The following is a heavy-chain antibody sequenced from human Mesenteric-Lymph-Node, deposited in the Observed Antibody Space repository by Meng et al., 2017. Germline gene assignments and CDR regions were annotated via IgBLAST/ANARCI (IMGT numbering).Heavy chain of an antibody. J-gene: IGHJ3*02. D-gene: IGHD5-18*01. CDR3: ARMQGIQLWLQGMACAFDI. Sequence: SETLSLTCTVWGASISSSTSYYWGWIRQPPGKELERIGSIYYSGSTYYNPSLKSRVTISVDTSKNEFSLKLSSVTAADTAVYYCARMQGIQLWLQGMACAFDIWGQGTMVTVSS. CDR2: IYYSGST. CDR1: GASISSSTSYY. V-gene: IGHV4-39*07.